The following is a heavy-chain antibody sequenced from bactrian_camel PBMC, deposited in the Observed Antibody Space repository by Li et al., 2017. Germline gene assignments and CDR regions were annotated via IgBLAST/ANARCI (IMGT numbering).Heavy chain of an antibody. CDR1: GYTDSSAC. CDR2: IDSDGVT. D-gene: IGHD3*01. Sequence: HVQLVESGGGSVQAGGSLRLSCTASGYTDSSACVGWFRQAPGVEREEVAHIDSDGVTSYADSVKGRFTISQDNAKNTLYLQMNSLKPEDSAMYYCAASIIILQPASRLRRRSYNHWGQGTQVTVS. J-gene: IGHJ4*01. CDR3: AASIIILQPASRLRRRSYNH. V-gene: IGHV3S55*01.